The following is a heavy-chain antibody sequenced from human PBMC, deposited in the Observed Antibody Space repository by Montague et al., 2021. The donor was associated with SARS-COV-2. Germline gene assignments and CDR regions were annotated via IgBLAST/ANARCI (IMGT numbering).Heavy chain of an antibody. J-gene: IGHJ6*02. V-gene: IGHV4-34*01. CDR2: INHSGST. Sequence: SETLSLTCAVYGGSFSGYYWSWICQPPGKGLEWIGEINHSGSTNYNPSLKSRVTISVDTSKNQFSLKLSPVTAADTAVYYCARGMRRPYYYYYGMDVWGQGTTVTVSS. CDR3: ARGMRRPYYYYYGMDV. CDR1: GGSFSGYY.